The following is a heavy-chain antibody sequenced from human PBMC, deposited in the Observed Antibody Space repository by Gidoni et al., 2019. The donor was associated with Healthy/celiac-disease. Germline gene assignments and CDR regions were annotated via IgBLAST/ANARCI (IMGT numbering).Heavy chain of an antibody. J-gene: IGHJ4*02. Sequence: EVQLLESGVGLVQPGGSLRLSCAASGFTFSSYAMSWVRQAPGKGLEWVSAISGSGGSTYYADSVKGRFTISRDNSKNTLYLQMNSLRAEDTAVYYCAKLGYYYDSSGHFDYWGQGTLVTVSS. V-gene: IGHV3-23*01. CDR3: AKLGYYYDSSGHFDY. D-gene: IGHD3-22*01. CDR1: GFTFSSYA. CDR2: ISGSGGST.